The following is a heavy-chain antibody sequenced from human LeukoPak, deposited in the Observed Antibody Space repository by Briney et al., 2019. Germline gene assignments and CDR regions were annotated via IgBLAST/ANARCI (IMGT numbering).Heavy chain of an antibody. J-gene: IGHJ6*02. D-gene: IGHD3-10*01. CDR1: GFTFSSYS. Sequence: GGSLRLSCAASGFTFSSYSMHWVRQAPGKGLEWGAIISYDGSNKYYADSVKGRFTISRDNSKNTLYLQMNSLRAEDTAVYYCAREQEWFGPRGPYYYYGMDVWGQGTTVTVSS. V-gene: IGHV3-30*04. CDR3: AREQEWFGPRGPYYYYGMDV. CDR2: ISYDGSNK.